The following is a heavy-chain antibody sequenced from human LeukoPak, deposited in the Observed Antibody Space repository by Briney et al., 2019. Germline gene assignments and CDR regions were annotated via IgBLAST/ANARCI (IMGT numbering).Heavy chain of an antibody. Sequence: GGSLRLSCAASGFTFSSYSMNWVRQAPGKGLEWVSSINSSSSYIYYADSVKGRFTISRDNAKNSLYLQMNSLRAEDTAVYYCARDMAAEMATITSVDYWGQGTLVTVSS. V-gene: IGHV3-21*01. CDR2: INSSSSYI. J-gene: IGHJ4*02. CDR1: GFTFSSYS. D-gene: IGHD5-24*01. CDR3: ARDMAAEMATITSVDY.